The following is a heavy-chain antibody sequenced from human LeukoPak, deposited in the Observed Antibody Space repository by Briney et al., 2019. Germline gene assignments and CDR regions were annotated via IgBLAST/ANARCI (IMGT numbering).Heavy chain of an antibody. CDR3: ARVPGENRAFDL. Sequence: GASVKVSCKASGYTFTGYYIDWLRQAPGQGLEWMGRINPKNGDTDIAQKFQGGVTMTRDTSINTAYMELSRLTSDDTATYYCARVPGENRAFDLWGQGTMVTVSS. D-gene: IGHD7-27*01. CDR2: INPKNGDT. CDR1: GYTFTGYY. V-gene: IGHV1-2*06. J-gene: IGHJ3*01.